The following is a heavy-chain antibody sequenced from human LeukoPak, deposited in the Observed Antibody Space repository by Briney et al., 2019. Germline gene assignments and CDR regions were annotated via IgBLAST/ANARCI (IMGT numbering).Heavy chain of an antibody. D-gene: IGHD5-24*01. J-gene: IGHJ6*03. CDR1: GGTFSSYA. V-gene: IGHV1-69*13. CDR2: IIPIVGTA. Sequence: ASVKVSCKASGGTFSSYAIRGVRQAPGQGSEGMGGIIPIVGTANYAQKFQGRVTINEDESTSPAYMELSSPRSEDTAVYYCARAPRGFTQWLPYYYYCMDVWGKGTTVTVSS. CDR3: ARAPRGFTQWLPYYYYCMDV.